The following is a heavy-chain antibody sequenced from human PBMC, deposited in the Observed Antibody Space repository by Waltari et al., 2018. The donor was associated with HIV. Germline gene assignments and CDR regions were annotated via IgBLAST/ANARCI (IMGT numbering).Heavy chain of an antibody. J-gene: IGHJ3*01. CDR3: VKDAGRAADVFDL. CDR1: GFIFTDFV. V-gene: IGHV3-23*01. Sequence: QLLESGGGLVEPGGSLRLSCAASGFIFTDFVMDWVRRAPGKGWEGVAAIRGGGESFYADSVKGRFTISRDNSKNTLYLQMNSRRADDAAVYYCVKDAGRAADVFDLWGQGTMVTVSS. CDR2: IRGGGES.